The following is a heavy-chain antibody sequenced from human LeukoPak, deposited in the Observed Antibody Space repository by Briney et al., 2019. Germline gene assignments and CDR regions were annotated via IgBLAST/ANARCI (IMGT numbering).Heavy chain of an antibody. Sequence: GASVKVSCKASGYTFTSYDINWVRQATGQGLEWMGWMNPNSGNTGYAQKFQGRVTMTRDTSISTAYMELSSLRSEDTAVYYCARGLAAARYAFDIWGQGTMVTVSS. CDR3: ARGLAAARYAFDI. CDR1: GYTFTSYD. V-gene: IGHV1-8*01. CDR2: MNPNSGNT. J-gene: IGHJ3*02. D-gene: IGHD6-25*01.